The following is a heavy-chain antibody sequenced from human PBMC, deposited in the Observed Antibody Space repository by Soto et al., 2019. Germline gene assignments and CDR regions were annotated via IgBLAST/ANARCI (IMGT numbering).Heavy chain of an antibody. CDR3: PGGLAYRSYGVY. V-gene: IGHV4-31*03. Sequence: PSETLSLTCTVSGGSISSGGYYWSWIRQHPGKGLEWIGYIYYSGSTYYNPSLKSRVTISVDTSKNQFSLKLSSVTAADTAVYYAPGGLAYRSYGVYWGQGDLVTVSS. J-gene: IGHJ4*02. CDR1: GGSISSGGYY. CDR2: IYYSGST. D-gene: IGHD4-4*01.